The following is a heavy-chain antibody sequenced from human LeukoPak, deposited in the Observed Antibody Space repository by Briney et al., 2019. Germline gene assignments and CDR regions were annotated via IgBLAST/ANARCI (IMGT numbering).Heavy chain of an antibody. CDR1: GYTFTSYD. Sequence: GASVKVSCKASGYTFTSYDINWVRQATGQGLEWMGWMNPNSGNTGYAQKFQGRVTITRNTSISTAYMGLSSLRSEDTAVYYCASRDGYNFDYFDYWGQGTLVAVSS. D-gene: IGHD5-24*01. V-gene: IGHV1-8*03. J-gene: IGHJ4*02. CDR3: ASRDGYNFDYFDY. CDR2: MNPNSGNT.